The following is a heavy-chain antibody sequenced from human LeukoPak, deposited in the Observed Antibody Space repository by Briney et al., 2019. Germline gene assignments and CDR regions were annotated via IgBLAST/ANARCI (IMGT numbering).Heavy chain of an antibody. D-gene: IGHD3-3*01. CDR1: GFTFNNYA. CDR2: ILYDGSNK. Sequence: GGSLRLSCAASGFTFNNYAMHWVRQAPGKGLEWVAVILYDGSNKYYADSVKGRFTISRDNSKNTLYLQMNSLRAEDTAVYYCARGGATIFRLGGDNAFDIWGQGTMDTVSS. J-gene: IGHJ3*02. V-gene: IGHV3-30-3*01. CDR3: ARGGATIFRLGGDNAFDI.